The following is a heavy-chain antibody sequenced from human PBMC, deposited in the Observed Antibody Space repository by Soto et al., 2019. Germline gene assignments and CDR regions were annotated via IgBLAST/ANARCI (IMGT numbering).Heavy chain of an antibody. D-gene: IGHD2-15*01. CDR2: ISSDNNYI. Sequence: DVQLVESGGGLVKPGGSLRLSCVASGFTFTSYSMLWVRQPPGKGLEWVSSISSDNNYIYYADSVKGRFTISRDNAKNSLYLQMIRLRAEDTAVYYCARGRTCTGATCYGGGDYWGQGTLVTVSS. CDR1: GFTFTSYS. J-gene: IGHJ4*02. V-gene: IGHV3-21*02. CDR3: ARGRTCTGATCYGGGDY.